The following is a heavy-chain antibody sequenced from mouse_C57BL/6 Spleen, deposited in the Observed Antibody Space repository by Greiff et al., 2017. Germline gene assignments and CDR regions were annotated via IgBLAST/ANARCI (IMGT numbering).Heavy chain of an antibody. CDR1: GFSFSSYG. Sequence: EVQRVESGGDLVKPGGSLTLSCAASGFSFSSYGVSWVRQTPDKRLEWVVTISSGGSYTYYPDSVKGRFTISRDNAKNPLYLQMSILKSEDTAIYYCARHPYYGRHWYFDVWGKGTLVTVSA. J-gene: IGHJ1*03. V-gene: IGHV5-6*01. CDR2: ISSGGSYT. CDR3: ARHPYYGRHWYFDV. D-gene: IGHD1-1*01.